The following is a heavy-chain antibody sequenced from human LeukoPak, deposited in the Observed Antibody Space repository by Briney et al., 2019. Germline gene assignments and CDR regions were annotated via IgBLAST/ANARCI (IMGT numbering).Heavy chain of an antibody. D-gene: IGHD3-10*01. Sequence: SETLSLTCAVSGDSISSNYWWNWVRQLPWRGLEWIGEILHSGNSNYNPSLMSRVTISLDKFKNQFSLTLTSVTAADTAVYYCAGHGSGSYQAYWGQGTLVTVSS. J-gene: IGHJ4*02. V-gene: IGHV4-4*02. CDR2: ILHSGNS. CDR3: AGHGSGSYQAY. CDR1: GDSISSNYW.